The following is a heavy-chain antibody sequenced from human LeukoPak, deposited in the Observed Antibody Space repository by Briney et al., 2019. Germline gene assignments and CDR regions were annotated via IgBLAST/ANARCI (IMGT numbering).Heavy chain of an antibody. D-gene: IGHD3-22*01. J-gene: IGHJ2*01. CDR2: ISSSGSTI. CDR1: GFTFSSYE. V-gene: IGHV3-48*03. CDR3: ARDRHYYDSSGNRDSFDL. Sequence: QPGGSLRLSCAASGFTFSSYEMNWVRQAPGKGLEWVSYISSSGSTIYYADSVKGRFTISRDNAKNSLYLQMNSLRAEDTAVYYCARDRHYYDSSGNRDSFDLWGRGTLVTVSS.